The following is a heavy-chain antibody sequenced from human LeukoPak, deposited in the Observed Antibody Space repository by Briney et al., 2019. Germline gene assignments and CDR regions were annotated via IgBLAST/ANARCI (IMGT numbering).Heavy chain of an antibody. D-gene: IGHD6-13*01. CDR1: GFTFDDYA. CDR2: ISWNSGSI. CDR3: AKDVVAAADNYYYYYMDV. V-gene: IGHV3-9*03. J-gene: IGHJ6*03. Sequence: GGSLRLSCAASGFTFDDYAMHWVRQAPGKGLEWVSGISWNSGSIGYADSVKGRFTISRDNAKNSLYLQMNSLRAEDMALYYCAKDVVAAADNYYYYYMDVWGKGTTVTVSS.